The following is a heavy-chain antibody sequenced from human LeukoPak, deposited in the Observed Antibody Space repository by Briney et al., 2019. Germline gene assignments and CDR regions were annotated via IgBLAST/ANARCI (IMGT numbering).Heavy chain of an antibody. Sequence: SETLSLTCTVSGGSISSYYWSWIRQPPGKGLEWIGYIYYSGSTNYNPSLKSRVTISVDTSKNQFSLKLSSVTAADTAVYYRARHSIPYYYDSSGANAFDIWGQGTMVTVSS. V-gene: IGHV4-59*08. CDR2: IYYSGST. J-gene: IGHJ3*02. D-gene: IGHD3-22*01. CDR1: GGSISSYY. CDR3: ARHSIPYYYDSSGANAFDI.